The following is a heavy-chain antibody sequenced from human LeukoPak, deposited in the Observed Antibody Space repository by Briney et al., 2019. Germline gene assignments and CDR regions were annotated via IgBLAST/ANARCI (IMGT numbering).Heavy chain of an antibody. CDR2: IVVGSGNT. Sequence: SVKVSCKASGFTFTSSAVQWVRQARGQRLEWIGWIVVGSGNTDYAQKFQERVTITRDKSTSTAYMELSSLRSEDTAVYHCAAEHPGALWFGPWGQGTLVTVSS. CDR3: AAEHPGALWFGP. J-gene: IGHJ5*02. V-gene: IGHV1-58*01. CDR1: GFTFTSSA.